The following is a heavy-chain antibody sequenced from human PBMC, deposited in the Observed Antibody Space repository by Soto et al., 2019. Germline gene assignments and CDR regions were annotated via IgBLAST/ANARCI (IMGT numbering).Heavy chain of an antibody. D-gene: IGHD4-17*01. CDR3: ARGPGDYGVLDCFDY. CDR1: GGSISSGGYS. CDR2: IYHSGST. J-gene: IGHJ4*02. V-gene: IGHV4-30-2*01. Sequence: SETLSLTCAVSGGSISSGGYSWSWIRQPPGKGLEWIGYIYHSGSTYYNPSLKSRVTISVDRSKNQFSLKLSSVTAADTAVYYCARGPGDYGVLDCFDYWGQGTLVTVSS.